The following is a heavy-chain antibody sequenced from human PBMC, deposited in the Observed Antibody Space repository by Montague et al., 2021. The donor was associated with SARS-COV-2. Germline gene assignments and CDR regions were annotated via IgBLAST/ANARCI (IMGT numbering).Heavy chain of an antibody. CDR1: GFSLSTSGMC. D-gene: IGHD3-9*01. CDR3: ARIRDYDILTGSYSGFDY. Sequence: PALVKPTQTLTLTCTFSGFSLSTSGMCVSWIRQPPGKALEWLALIDWDDDKYYSTSLKTRLTISKDTSKNQVVLTMTNMDPVDTATYYCARIRDYDILTGSYSGFDYWSQGTLVTVSS. J-gene: IGHJ4*02. CDR2: IDWDDDK. V-gene: IGHV2-70*01.